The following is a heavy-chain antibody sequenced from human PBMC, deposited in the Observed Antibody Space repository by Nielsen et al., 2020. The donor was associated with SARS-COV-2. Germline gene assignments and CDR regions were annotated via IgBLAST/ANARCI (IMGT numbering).Heavy chain of an antibody. CDR1: GYTLTELS. D-gene: IGHD5-24*01. V-gene: IGHV1-24*01. CDR2: FDPEDGET. CDR3: ATAFPIEMAIILYY. Sequence: ASVKVSCKVSGYTLTELSMHWVRQAPGKGLEWMGGFDPEDGETIYAQKFQGRVTMTEDTSTDTAYMELSSLRSEDTAVYYCATAFPIEMAIILYYWGQGTLVTVSS. J-gene: IGHJ4*02.